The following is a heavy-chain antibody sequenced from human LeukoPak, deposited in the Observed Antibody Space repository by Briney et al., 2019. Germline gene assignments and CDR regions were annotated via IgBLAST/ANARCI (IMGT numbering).Heavy chain of an antibody. CDR1: GVTSSRPS. J-gene: IGHJ4*02. CDR3: AKSHESYGDYSLEY. D-gene: IGHD4-17*01. CDR2: ISYDGSNK. Sequence: GRSLRHSCADSGVTSSRPSMRWVRQAPGKGLEWVAVISYDGSNKYYADSVKGRFTISGDNSKNTLLLQMNSLRAEDTAVYYCAKSHESYGDYSLEYWGQGTLVTVSS. V-gene: IGHV3-30*18.